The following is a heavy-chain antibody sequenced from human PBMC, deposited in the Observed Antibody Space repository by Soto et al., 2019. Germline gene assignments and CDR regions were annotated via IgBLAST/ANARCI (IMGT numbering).Heavy chain of an antibody. Sequence: SETLSLTWAVYGGSFSGYYWIWIRQPPGKGLEWIGEINHSGSTNYNPSLKSRVTISVDTSKNQFSLKLSSVTAADTAVYYCARGRAGHSSSWYGHYYYGMDVWGQGTTVTVSS. CDR2: INHSGST. CDR1: GGSFSGYY. J-gene: IGHJ6*02. D-gene: IGHD6-13*01. CDR3: ARGRAGHSSSWYGHYYYGMDV. V-gene: IGHV4-34*01.